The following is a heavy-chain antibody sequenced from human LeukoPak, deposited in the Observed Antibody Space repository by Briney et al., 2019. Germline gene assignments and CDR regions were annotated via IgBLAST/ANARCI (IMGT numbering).Heavy chain of an antibody. CDR1: GYTFTGYY. CDR2: IDPGSGNT. J-gene: IGHJ4*02. D-gene: IGHD3-10*01. Sequence: ASVKVSCKASGYTFTGYYMHWVRQAPGQGLESMGWIDPGSGNTKYAQKFQGRVTMTRDTPINTAYMELSRLTSDDTAVYYCARDMGIRGVRTPFDYWGQGTLVAVSS. V-gene: IGHV1-2*02. CDR3: ARDMGIRGVRTPFDY.